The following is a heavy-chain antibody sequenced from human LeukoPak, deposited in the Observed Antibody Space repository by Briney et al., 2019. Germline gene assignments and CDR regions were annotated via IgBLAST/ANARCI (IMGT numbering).Heavy chain of an antibody. CDR3: ARAEVGRGSPTND. V-gene: IGHV3-7*01. Sequence: QPGGSLRLSCEASGFTFSNDWMSWVRQAPGKGLEWLANINQGGSEQYYVDSVKGRFTISRDNAKKSLYLQMNGVRVEDTAVYYCARAEVGRGSPTNDWGQGTLVTVSS. CDR2: INQGGSEQ. J-gene: IGHJ4*02. D-gene: IGHD3-10*01. CDR1: GFTFSNDW.